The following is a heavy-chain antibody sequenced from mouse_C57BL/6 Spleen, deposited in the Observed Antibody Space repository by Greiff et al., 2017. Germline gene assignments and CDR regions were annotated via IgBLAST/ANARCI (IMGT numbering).Heavy chain of an antibody. CDR1: GFTFSDYG. CDR2: ISSGSSTI. D-gene: IGHD1-1*01. CDR3: ARRGITTVVNYAMDY. V-gene: IGHV5-17*01. J-gene: IGHJ4*01. Sequence: VQLKQSGGGLVKPGGSLKLSCAASGFTFSDYGMHWVRQAPEKGLEWVAYISSGSSTIYYADTVKGRFTISRDNAKNTLFLQMTSLRSEDTAMYYCARRGITTVVNYAMDYWGQGTSVTVSS.